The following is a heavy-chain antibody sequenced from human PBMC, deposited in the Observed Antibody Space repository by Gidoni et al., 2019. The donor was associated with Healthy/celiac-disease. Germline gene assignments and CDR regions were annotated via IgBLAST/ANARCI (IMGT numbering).Heavy chain of an antibody. CDR2: IYHSGST. Sequence: QVQLQESGPGLVKLSETLSLTCTVSGYSISSGYYWGWIRQPPGKGLEWIGSIYHSGSTYYNPSLKSRVTISVDTSKNQFSLKLSSVTAADTAVYYCARVGIRFFPDYYYYGMDVWGQGTTVTVSS. CDR1: GYSISSGYY. CDR3: ARVGIRFFPDYYYYGMDV. J-gene: IGHJ6*02. V-gene: IGHV4-38-2*02. D-gene: IGHD3-3*01.